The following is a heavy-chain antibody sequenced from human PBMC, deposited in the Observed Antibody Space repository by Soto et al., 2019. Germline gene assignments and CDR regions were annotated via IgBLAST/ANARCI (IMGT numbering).Heavy chain of an antibody. V-gene: IGHV1-3*01. D-gene: IGHD2-15*01. J-gene: IGHJ6*02. Sequence: ASVKVSCKAPGYTFTRYAMHWVRQAPGQRLEWMGWINAGNGNTNYAQKLQGRVTMTTDTSTSTAYMELRSLRSDDTAVYYCARGITPMDVWGQGTTVTVSS. CDR1: GYTFTRYA. CDR2: INAGNGNT. CDR3: ARGITPMDV.